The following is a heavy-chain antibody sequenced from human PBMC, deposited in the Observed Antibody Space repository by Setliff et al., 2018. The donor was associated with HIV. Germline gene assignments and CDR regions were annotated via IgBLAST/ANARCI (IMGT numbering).Heavy chain of an antibody. CDR3: ARDEVVVVAANPYNWFDP. D-gene: IGHD2-15*01. J-gene: IGHJ5*02. CDR1: GYNFVNLG. CDR2: INAGDDNT. Sequence: ASVKVSCKAPGYNFVNLGIAWVRQAPGQRLEWMGYINAGDDNTRYSEKFQGRVTITRDTSANTAYMELSSLRSEDTAVYYCARDEVVVVAANPYNWFDPWGQGTLVTVSS. V-gene: IGHV1-3*01.